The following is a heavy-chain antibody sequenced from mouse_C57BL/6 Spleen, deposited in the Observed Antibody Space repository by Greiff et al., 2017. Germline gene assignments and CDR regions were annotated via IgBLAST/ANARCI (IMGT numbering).Heavy chain of an antibody. J-gene: IGHJ2*01. CDR2: IYPGDGDT. CDR1: GYAFSSYW. V-gene: IGHV1-80*01. Sequence: QVQLQQSGAELVKPGASVKISCKASGYAFSSYWMNWVKQRPGKGLEWIGQIYPGDGDTNYNGKFKGKATLTADKSSSTASMQLSSLTSEDSAVYFWARSSALLPGGYWGQSATRTVSS. D-gene: IGHD1-1*01. CDR3: ARSSALLPGGY.